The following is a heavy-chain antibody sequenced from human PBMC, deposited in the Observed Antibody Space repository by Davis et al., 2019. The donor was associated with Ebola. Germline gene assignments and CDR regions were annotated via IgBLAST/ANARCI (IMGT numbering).Heavy chain of an antibody. Sequence: SGPTLVKPTQTLTLTCTFSGFSFNTLGMGVGWIRQPPGKALEWLALLYWDDDKRYNPSLKSRVTISRDTSRNQVVLTMANMDPVDTGTYYCAHRTGSTLYYGLDVWGQGTTVTVSS. CDR3: AHRTGSTLYYGLDV. D-gene: IGHD1-7*01. V-gene: IGHV2-5*02. CDR2: LYWDDDK. J-gene: IGHJ6*02. CDR1: GFSFNTLGMG.